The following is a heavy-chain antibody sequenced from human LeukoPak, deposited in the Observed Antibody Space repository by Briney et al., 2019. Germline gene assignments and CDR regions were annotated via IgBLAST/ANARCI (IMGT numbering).Heavy chain of an antibody. Sequence: TPSETLSLTCTVSGVSISSSSYYWGWIRQPPGKGLEWIGSIYYSGSTYYNPSLKSRVTISVDTSKNQFSLKLSSVTAADTAVYYCARLNYADAFDIWGQGTMVTVSS. D-gene: IGHD1-7*01. CDR1: GVSISSSSYY. J-gene: IGHJ3*02. CDR3: ARLNYADAFDI. V-gene: IGHV4-39*01. CDR2: IYYSGST.